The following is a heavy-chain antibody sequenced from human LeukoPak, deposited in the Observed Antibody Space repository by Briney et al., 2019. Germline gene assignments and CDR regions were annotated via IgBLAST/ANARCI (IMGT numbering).Heavy chain of an antibody. V-gene: IGHV3-49*03. Sequence: SLRLSCAASGFTFSSFAMSWFRQAPGKGLEWVGFIRSKAYGGTTEYSASVKGRFTIPRDDSKTIGYPQMNRPKTEDTAVYYCTRALIAAAGCYYHYMDVRGKGTTVTVSS. CDR3: TRALIAAAGCYYHYMDV. J-gene: IGHJ6*03. D-gene: IGHD6-13*01. CDR2: IRSKAYGGTT. CDR1: GFTFSSFA.